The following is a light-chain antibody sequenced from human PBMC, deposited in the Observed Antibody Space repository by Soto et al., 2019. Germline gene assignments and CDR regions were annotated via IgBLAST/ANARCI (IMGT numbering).Light chain of an antibody. Sequence: DIQLTQSPSSLSASVGDRVTITCRASQYIRDSLHWYQQKPGQVPKVLIYAATTLQSWVPSRFTGSGSGTDFTLTISSLQPEDFATYHGQQSSSIPLTFGGGTKVEIK. V-gene: IGKV1-39*01. CDR1: QYIRDS. J-gene: IGKJ4*01. CDR3: QQSSSIPLT. CDR2: AAT.